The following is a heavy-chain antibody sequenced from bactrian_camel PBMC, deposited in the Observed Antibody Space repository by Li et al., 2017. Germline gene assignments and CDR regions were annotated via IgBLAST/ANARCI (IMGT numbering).Heavy chain of an antibody. D-gene: IGHD2*01. Sequence: HVQLVESGGGSVQAGGSLRLSCVVSGYASCMFAASWYRQAPGREREFVSSINKGGATAYADSVKGRFASAQDNAKNTVYLQMNDLKPEDTAMYYCGTNIYCRGSACCNTDFSHWGQGTQVTVS. CDR1: GYASCMFA. CDR3: GTNIYCRGSACCNTDFSH. V-gene: IGHV3S53*01. J-gene: IGHJ4*01. CDR2: INKGGAT.